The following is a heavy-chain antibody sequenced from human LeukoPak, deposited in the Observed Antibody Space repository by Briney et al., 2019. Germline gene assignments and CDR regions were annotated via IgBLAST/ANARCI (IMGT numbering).Heavy chain of an antibody. V-gene: IGHV4-30-4*01. CDR1: GGSISSGDYY. J-gene: IGHJ6*02. D-gene: IGHD1-1*01. CDR2: IYYSGST. Sequence: SETLSLTCTVSGGSISSGDYYWSWIRQPPGKGLEWIGYIYYSGSTYYNPSPKSRVTISVDTSKNQFSLKLSSVTAADTAVYYCARDWKPDYYYGMDVWGQGTTVTVSS. CDR3: ARDWKPDYYYGMDV.